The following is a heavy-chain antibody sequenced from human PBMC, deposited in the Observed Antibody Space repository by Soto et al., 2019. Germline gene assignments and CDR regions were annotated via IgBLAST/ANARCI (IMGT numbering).Heavy chain of an antibody. Sequence: QVQLQESGPGLVEPSGTLSLTCAVSGGSVSSTNWWSWVRQPPGKGLEWIGEIYHSGSTNYNPSLRNQVTVSIDKAKNRISLSLSSVTAANTAVYFCASERAVSARGSFDFWGQGTLVTVSS. CDR3: ASERAVSARGSFDF. D-gene: IGHD6-19*01. CDR1: GGSVSSTNW. CDR2: IYHSGST. V-gene: IGHV4-4*02. J-gene: IGHJ4*01.